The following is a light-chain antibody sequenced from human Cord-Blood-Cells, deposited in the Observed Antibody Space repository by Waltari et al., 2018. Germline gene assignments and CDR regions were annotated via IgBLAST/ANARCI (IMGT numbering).Light chain of an antibody. Sequence: DIVMTQSPDSLAVSLGERAPINSKSSESVSYRSNKKNDLAWYQQKPGQPPKLLIDWADTREAGVPYRLGGSGSGTDFTLTISSLHAEDVAVYYCQQYYSTPYTFGQGTKLEIK. V-gene: IGKV4-1*01. CDR3: QQYYSTPYT. J-gene: IGKJ2*01. CDR1: ESVSYRSNKKND. CDR2: WAD.